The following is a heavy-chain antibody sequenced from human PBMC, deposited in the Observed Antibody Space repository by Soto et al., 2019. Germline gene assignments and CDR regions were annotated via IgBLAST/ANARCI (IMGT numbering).Heavy chain of an antibody. CDR3: ARGGVSYYDSSGLDAFDI. D-gene: IGHD3-22*01. J-gene: IGHJ3*02. CDR1: GYTFTGYY. CDR2: INPNSGGT. Sequence: ASVKVSCKASGYTFTGYYMHWVRQAPGQGLEWMGWINPNSGGTNYAQKFQGRVTMTRDTSISTAYMELSRLRSDDTAVYYCARGGVSYYDSSGLDAFDIWGQGTMVTVSS. V-gene: IGHV1-2*02.